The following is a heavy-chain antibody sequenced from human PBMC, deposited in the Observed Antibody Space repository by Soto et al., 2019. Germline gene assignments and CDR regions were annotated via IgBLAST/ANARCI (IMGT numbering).Heavy chain of an antibody. CDR2: IKSKTDGGTT. V-gene: IGHV3-15*01. Sequence: PGGSLRLSCAASGFTFSNAWMSWVRQAPGKGLEWVGRIKSKTDGGTTDYAAPVKGRFTISRDDSKNTLYLQMNSLKTEDTAVYYCTADGDYVDYYYYGMDVWGQGTTVTVSS. D-gene: IGHD4-17*01. CDR3: TADGDYVDYYYYGMDV. J-gene: IGHJ6*02. CDR1: GFTFSNAW.